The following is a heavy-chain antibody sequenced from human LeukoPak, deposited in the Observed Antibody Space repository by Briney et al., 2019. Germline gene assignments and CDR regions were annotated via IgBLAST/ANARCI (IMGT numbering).Heavy chain of an antibody. CDR3: ARRSSQAVAGPYYFDY. Sequence: SETLSLACTVSGGSISSYYWSWIRQPPGKGLEWIGYIYYSGSTNYNPSLKSRVTISVDTSKNQFSLKLSSVTAADTAVYYCARRSSQAVAGPYYFDYWGQGTLVTVSS. CDR1: GGSISSYY. D-gene: IGHD6-19*01. J-gene: IGHJ4*02. CDR2: IYYSGST. V-gene: IGHV4-59*01.